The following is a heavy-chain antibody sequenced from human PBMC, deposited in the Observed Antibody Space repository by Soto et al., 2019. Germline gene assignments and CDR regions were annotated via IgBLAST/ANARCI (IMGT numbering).Heavy chain of an antibody. J-gene: IGHJ4*02. V-gene: IGHV3-21*06. D-gene: IGHD6-19*01. Sequence: EVQLVESGGGPVKPGGSLRLSCAASGFAFNTYSMNWVRQXPGKGLEWVAFITRSSSYIYYADSVRGRFTLSRDNAKNSLYLQMNSLRAEDTAIYYCARDDGWLILDYWGQGTLVTVSS. CDR2: ITRSSSYI. CDR1: GFAFNTYS. CDR3: ARDDGWLILDY.